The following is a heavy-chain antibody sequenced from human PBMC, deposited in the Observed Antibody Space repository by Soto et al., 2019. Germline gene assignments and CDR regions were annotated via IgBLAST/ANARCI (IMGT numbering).Heavy chain of an antibody. J-gene: IGHJ6*02. CDR3: AMNSVLRYFDWLSVMAYYYGMDV. D-gene: IGHD3-9*01. V-gene: IGHV1-69*13. CDR2: IIPIFGTA. Sequence: SVKVSCKASGGTFSSYAISWVRQAPGQGLEWMGGIIPIFGTASYAQKFQGRVTITADESTSTAYMELSSLRSEDTAVYYCAMNSVLRYFDWLSVMAYYYGMDVWGQGTTVTVSS. CDR1: GGTFSSYA.